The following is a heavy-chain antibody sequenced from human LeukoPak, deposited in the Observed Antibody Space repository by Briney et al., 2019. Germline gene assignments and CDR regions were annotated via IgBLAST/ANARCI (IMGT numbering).Heavy chain of an antibody. Sequence: PSETLSLTCTVSGDSISTSSYYWGWIRQPPGKGLEWLGRIYYSGSTYYNPSLQSRVTISVDTSKNQFSLNRYSVTAADTAVFYCAWSYYYDYRQIDYWGQGTLVTVSS. J-gene: IGHJ4*02. CDR2: IYYSGST. V-gene: IGHV4-39*01. CDR1: GDSISTSSYY. CDR3: AWSYYYDYRQIDY. D-gene: IGHD3-22*01.